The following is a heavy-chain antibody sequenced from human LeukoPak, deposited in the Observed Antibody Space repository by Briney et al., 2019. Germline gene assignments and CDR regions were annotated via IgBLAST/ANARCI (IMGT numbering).Heavy chain of an antibody. CDR1: GLTVSSYG. V-gene: IGHV3-23*01. J-gene: IGHJ4*02. Sequence: AGGSLRLSCGASGLTVSSYGMSWVRQAPGKGLEWVSTIIGSAVNTYYADSVKGRFTISRDDSKNTVYLQMNSLRAEDTAVYSCAKYTSGTSYRGLDQWGQGTLVTVS. CDR3: AKYTSGTSYRGLDQ. CDR2: IIGSAVNT. D-gene: IGHD3-10*01.